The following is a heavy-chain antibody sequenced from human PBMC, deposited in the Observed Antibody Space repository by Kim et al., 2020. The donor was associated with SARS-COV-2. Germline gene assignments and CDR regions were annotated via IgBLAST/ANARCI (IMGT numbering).Heavy chain of an antibody. CDR1: GYTFTSYV. D-gene: IGHD3-22*01. V-gene: IGHV1-3*01. J-gene: IGHJ3*02. Sequence: ASVKVSCRASGYTFTSYVMHWVRQAPGQSLEWMGWINAGNGNTKYSQKFQDRVTITRDTSASTAYMELSSLRSEDTAVYYCARGDSNGYSAFDIWGQGTMVTVSS. CDR3: ARGDSNGYSAFDI. CDR2: INAGNGNT.